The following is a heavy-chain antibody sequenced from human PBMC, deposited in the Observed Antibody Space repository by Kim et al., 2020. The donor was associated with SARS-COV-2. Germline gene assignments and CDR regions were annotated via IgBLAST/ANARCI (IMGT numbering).Heavy chain of an antibody. D-gene: IGHD5-18*01. CDR3: AKSVKSDTAVAEYYHYGMDV. V-gene: IGHV3-23*01. CDR2: ISRSTSGT. J-gene: IGHJ6*02. CDR1: GFTFSTYA. Sequence: GGSLRLSCAASGFTFSTYAMNWVRQAPGKGLEWVSSISRSTSGTYYAASVKGRFTISRDNSKNTLYLQMDSLRAEDTAVYYCAKSVKSDTAVAEYYHYGMDVWGQGTAVTVSS.